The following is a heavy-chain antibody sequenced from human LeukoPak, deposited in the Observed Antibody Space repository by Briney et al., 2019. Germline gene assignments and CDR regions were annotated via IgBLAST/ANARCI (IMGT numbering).Heavy chain of an antibody. J-gene: IGHJ6*03. D-gene: IGHD1-1*01. CDR2: IIPIFGTA. CDR3: ARGRYNWNDYYYYMDV. CDR1: GGTFSSYA. Sequence: WSSVKVSCKASGGTFSSYAISWVRQAPGQGLEWMGGIIPIFGTANYAQKFQGRVTITTDESTSTAYMELSSLRSEDTAVYYCARGRYNWNDYYYYMDVWGKGTTVTVSS. V-gene: IGHV1-69*05.